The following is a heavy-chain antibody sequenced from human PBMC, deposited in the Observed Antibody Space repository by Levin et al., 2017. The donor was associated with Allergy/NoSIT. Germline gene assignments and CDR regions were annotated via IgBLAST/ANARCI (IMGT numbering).Heavy chain of an antibody. CDR1: GFPFTDYH. CDR3: TREDF. Sequence: ASVKVSCKASGFPFTDYHIHWVRQAPGQGLEWMGWINSKSGDTTYAQKFQGRVTMTRDTSISTAYMDLSSLTSDDTAVYYCTREDFWGQGTLVTVSS. J-gene: IGHJ4*02. V-gene: IGHV1-2*02. CDR2: INSKSGDT.